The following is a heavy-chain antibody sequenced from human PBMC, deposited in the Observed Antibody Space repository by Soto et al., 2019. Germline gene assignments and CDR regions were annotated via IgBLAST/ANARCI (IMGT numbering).Heavy chain of an antibody. CDR1: RLTFSNYA. CDR2: MSGNGGRI. CDR3: VKDPVSGGTGGAWFDY. Sequence: GGSLRLSCAVTRLTFSNYAMTWVRQAPGKGLEWVSVMSGNGGRILYADSVKGRFTISRDNSKNTLYLQMNSLRLEDTAVYYCVKDPVSGGTGGAWFDYWGQGTLVTVSS. J-gene: IGHJ4*02. D-gene: IGHD2-8*02. V-gene: IGHV3-23*01.